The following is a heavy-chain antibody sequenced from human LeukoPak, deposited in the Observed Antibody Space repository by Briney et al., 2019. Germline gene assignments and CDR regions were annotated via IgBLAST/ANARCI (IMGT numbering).Heavy chain of an antibody. CDR2: IRGSGDYT. D-gene: IGHD6-19*01. CDR3: AKRFAASSGWFDY. J-gene: IGHJ4*02. V-gene: IGHV3-23*01. CDR1: GFIFSSYA. Sequence: GGSLRLSCAASGFIFSSYAMSWVRQAPGKGLEWVSAIRGSGDYTYYADSVKGRSTISRDNSKNTLYLQMNSLRAEDTAVYYCAKRFAASSGWFDYWGQGTLVTVSS.